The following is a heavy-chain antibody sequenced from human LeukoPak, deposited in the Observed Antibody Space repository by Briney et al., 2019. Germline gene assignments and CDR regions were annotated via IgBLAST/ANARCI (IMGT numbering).Heavy chain of an antibody. CDR3: ARGLEAVAGPYYFDY. Sequence: SETLSLTCAVYGGSFSGYYWSWIRQPPGKGLEWIGEINHSGSTNYNPSLKSRVTISVDTSKNQFSLKLSSVTAADTAVYYCARGLEAVAGPYYFDYWGQGTLVTVSS. CDR2: INHSGST. J-gene: IGHJ4*02. CDR1: GGSFSGYY. V-gene: IGHV4-34*01. D-gene: IGHD6-19*01.